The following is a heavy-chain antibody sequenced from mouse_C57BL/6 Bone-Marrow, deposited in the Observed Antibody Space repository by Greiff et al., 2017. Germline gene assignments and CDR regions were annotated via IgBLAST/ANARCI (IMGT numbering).Heavy chain of an antibody. CDR3: TTGLMGSSTWYFDV. Sequence: VQLQQSGAELVRPGASVKLSCTASGFNIKDDYMHWVKQRPEQGLEWIGWIDPENGDTEYASKFQGKATITADTSSNTAYLQLSSLTAEDTAVYCCTTGLMGSSTWYFDVWGTGTTVTVSS. CDR2: IDPENGDT. CDR1: GFNIKDDY. V-gene: IGHV14-4*01. D-gene: IGHD1-1*01. J-gene: IGHJ1*03.